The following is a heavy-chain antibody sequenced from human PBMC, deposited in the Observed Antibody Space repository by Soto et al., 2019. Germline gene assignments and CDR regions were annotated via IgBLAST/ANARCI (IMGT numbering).Heavy chain of an antibody. Sequence: QVQLVESGGGLVKPGGSLRLSCTASGFLFTDYYMSWIRQPPGKGLEWLAYIDGSSDYTNSADSVKGRFTISRDNAKNSVFLQMNNLRADDTAVYYCARDLRFSSTNYFDFWDRGTLVTVSS. D-gene: IGHD2-8*01. V-gene: IGHV3-11*06. CDR1: GFLFTDYY. CDR2: IDGSSDYT. CDR3: ARDLRFSSTNYFDF. J-gene: IGHJ4*02.